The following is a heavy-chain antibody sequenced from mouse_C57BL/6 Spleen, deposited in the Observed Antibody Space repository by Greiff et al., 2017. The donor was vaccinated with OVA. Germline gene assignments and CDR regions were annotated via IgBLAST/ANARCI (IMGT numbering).Heavy chain of an antibody. CDR2: IDPSASYT. J-gene: IGHJ3*01. V-gene: IGHV1-59*01. D-gene: IGHD3-2*02. CDR1: GYTFTSYW. CDR3: ARPPDSSGLAWFAY. Sequence: QVQLKQPGAELVRPGTSVKLSCKASGYTFTSYWMHWVKQRPGQGLEWIGVIDPSASYTNYNQKFKGKATLTVDTSSSTAYMQLSSLTSEDSAVYYWARPPDSSGLAWFAYWGQGTLVTVSA.